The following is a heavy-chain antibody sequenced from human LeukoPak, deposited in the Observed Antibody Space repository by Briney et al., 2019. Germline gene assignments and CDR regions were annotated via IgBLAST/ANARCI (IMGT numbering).Heavy chain of an antibody. V-gene: IGHV3-7*01. Sequence: GGSLRLSCAASGFTFSIYWMSWVRQAPGKGLEWVANIKEDGSAKYYVDSVKGRFTISRDNTKNSLYLQMNSLRAEDTAVYYCARAGGYSYDHNPSAFDIWGQGTMVTVSP. CDR1: GFTFSIYW. CDR2: IKEDGSAK. CDR3: ARAGGYSYDHNPSAFDI. D-gene: IGHD5-18*01. J-gene: IGHJ3*02.